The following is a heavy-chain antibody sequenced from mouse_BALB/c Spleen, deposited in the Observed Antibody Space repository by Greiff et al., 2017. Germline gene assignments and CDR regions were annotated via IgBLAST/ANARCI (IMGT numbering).Heavy chain of an antibody. CDR2: ISSGGSYT. Sequence: EVKLMESGGGLVKPGGSLKLSCAASGFTFSSYAMSWVRQTPEKRLEWVASISSGGSYTYYPDSVKGRFTISRDNAKNTLYLQMSSLRSEDTAMYYCARPNDYDERFAYWGQGTLVTVSA. D-gene: IGHD2-4*01. J-gene: IGHJ3*01. V-gene: IGHV5-9-3*01. CDR1: GFTFSSYA. CDR3: ARPNDYDERFAY.